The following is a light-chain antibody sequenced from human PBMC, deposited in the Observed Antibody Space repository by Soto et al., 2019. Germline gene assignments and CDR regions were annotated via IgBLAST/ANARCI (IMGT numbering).Light chain of an antibody. V-gene: IGLV1-40*01. J-gene: IGLJ2*01. Sequence: QSVLTQPPSVSGAPGQRVTISCTGSSSNIGAGYDVLWYQHLPGTAPKLLIYGNNNRPSGVPDRFSGSKSGTSASLAITGLQAEDEADYYCQSYDSSLSGSGVFGGGTKLTVL. CDR3: QSYDSSLSGSGV. CDR2: GNN. CDR1: SSNIGAGYD.